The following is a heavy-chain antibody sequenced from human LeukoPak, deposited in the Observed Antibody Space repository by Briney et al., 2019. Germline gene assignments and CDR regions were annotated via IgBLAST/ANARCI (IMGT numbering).Heavy chain of an antibody. D-gene: IGHD3-10*01. J-gene: IGHJ4*02. Sequence: ASVKVSCKASGYTFTSYGISWVRQAPGQGLEWMGWISAYNGNTNYAQKLQGRVTMTTDTSTSTAYMELRSLRSDDTAVYYCARSGSSMARGVIILDLDYWGQGTLVTVSS. CDR2: ISAYNGNT. CDR3: ARSGSSMARGVIILDLDY. V-gene: IGHV1-18*01. CDR1: GYTFTSYG.